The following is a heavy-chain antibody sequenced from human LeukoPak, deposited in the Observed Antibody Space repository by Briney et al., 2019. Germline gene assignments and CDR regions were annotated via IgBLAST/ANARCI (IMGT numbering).Heavy chain of an antibody. J-gene: IGHJ3*01. Sequence: SETLSLTCTVSGGSISSSTYYWGWVRQPPGKGLEWIGSIYYSGSTYNNLSLKSRVTIFVDTSKNQFSLKLSSVTATDTAVYYCARTYGDYDDAFDVWGQGTMVTVSS. V-gene: IGHV4-39*01. CDR2: IYYSGST. D-gene: IGHD4-17*01. CDR1: GGSISSSTYY. CDR3: ARTYGDYDDAFDV.